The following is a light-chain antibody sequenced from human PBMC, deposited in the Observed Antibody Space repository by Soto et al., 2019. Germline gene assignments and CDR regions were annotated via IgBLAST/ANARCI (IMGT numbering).Light chain of an antibody. Sequence: ELVLTQSPGTLSLSPGERATLSCRASQSVSSSYSAWNQQKPGQAPRLLIYAASSRATGIPDRFSGSGSGTDFTLTISRLEPEDFAVYYCQQYGTSPYTFGQGTKLEIK. CDR3: QQYGTSPYT. CDR2: AAS. CDR1: QSVSSSY. V-gene: IGKV3-20*01. J-gene: IGKJ2*01.